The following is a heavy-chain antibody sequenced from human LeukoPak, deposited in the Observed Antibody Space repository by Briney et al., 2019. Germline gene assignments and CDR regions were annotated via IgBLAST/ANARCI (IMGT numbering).Heavy chain of an antibody. J-gene: IGHJ4*02. CDR2: IWYDGSNK. Sequence: GGSLRLSCAASGFTFSSYGMHWVRQAPGKGLEWVAVIWYDGSNKYYADSMKGRFTISRDNSKNTLYLQMNSLRAEDTAVYYCARDRAVVNFDYWGQGTLVTVSS. D-gene: IGHD3-22*01. V-gene: IGHV3-33*01. CDR3: ARDRAVVNFDY. CDR1: GFTFSSYG.